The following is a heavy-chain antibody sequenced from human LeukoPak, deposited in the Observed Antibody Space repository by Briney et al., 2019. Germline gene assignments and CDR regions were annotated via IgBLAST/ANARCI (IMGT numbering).Heavy chain of an antibody. CDR2: ISNDGNNK. D-gene: IGHD6-13*01. V-gene: IGHV3-30*18. Sequence: GRSLRLSCAASGFTFSIAVMHWVRQAPGKGLEWVAVISNDGNNKYYAASVRGRFTISRDNSKNTLYVQMNSLRAEDTAVYYCAKEVIAAGGNLEYWGQGTLVTVSS. CDR3: AKEVIAAGGNLEY. J-gene: IGHJ4*02. CDR1: GFTFSIAV.